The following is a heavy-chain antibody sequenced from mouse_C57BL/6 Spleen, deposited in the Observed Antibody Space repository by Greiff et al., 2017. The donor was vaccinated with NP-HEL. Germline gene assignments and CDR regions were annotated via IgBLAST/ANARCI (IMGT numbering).Heavy chain of an antibody. CDR3: ARDDLYAMDY. V-gene: IGHV3-6*01. Sequence: DVQLQESGPGLVKPSQSLSLTCSVTGYSITSGYYWNWIRQFPGKKLEWMGYISYDGSNNYNPSLKNRISITRDTSKNQFFLKLNSVTTEDTATYYCARDDLYAMDYWGQGTSVTVSS. CDR1: GYSITSGYY. J-gene: IGHJ4*01. CDR2: ISYDGSN.